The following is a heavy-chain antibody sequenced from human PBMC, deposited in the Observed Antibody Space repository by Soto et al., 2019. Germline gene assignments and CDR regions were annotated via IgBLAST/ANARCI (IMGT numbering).Heavy chain of an antibody. CDR3: TPSARYYGYVWGSYRLDY. D-gene: IGHD3-16*02. J-gene: IGHJ4*02. V-gene: IGHV3-15*01. Sequence: PGGSLRLSCAASGFTFSNAWMSWVRQAPGKGLEWVGRIKSKTDGGTTDYAAPVKGRFTISRDDSKNTLYLQMNSLKTEDTAVYYCTPSARYYGYVWGSYRLDYWGQGTLVTVSS. CDR2: IKSKTDGGTT. CDR1: GFTFSNAW.